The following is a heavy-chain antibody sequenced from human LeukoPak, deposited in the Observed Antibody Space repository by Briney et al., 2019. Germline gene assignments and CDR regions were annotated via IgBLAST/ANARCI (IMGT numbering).Heavy chain of an antibody. CDR3: ARVSYSSSWYPPYYYYYMDV. Sequence: GGSLRLSCAASGFTFSSYSMNWVRQAPGKGLEWGSSISSSSSYIYYADSVKGRFTISRDNAKNSLYPQMNSLRAEDTAVYYCARVSYSSSWYPPYYYYYMDVWGKGTTVTVSS. V-gene: IGHV3-21*01. CDR2: ISSSSSYI. D-gene: IGHD6-13*01. J-gene: IGHJ6*03. CDR1: GFTFSSYS.